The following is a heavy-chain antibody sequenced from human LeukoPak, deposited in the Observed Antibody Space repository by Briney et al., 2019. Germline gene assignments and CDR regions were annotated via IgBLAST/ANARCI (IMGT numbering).Heavy chain of an antibody. V-gene: IGHV3-23*01. CDR2: ISASGGST. CDR3: ARYRPGREGWDY. CDR1: GFTFSNYA. Sequence: GGSLRLSCAASGFTFSNYATSCVRQGPGTGLEWVSDISASGGSTYYADSVKGRFTISRDNSKNRLSLQMNSLRVEDTVVYYCARYRPGREGWDYWGQGTLVTVSS. D-gene: IGHD5-24*01. J-gene: IGHJ4*02.